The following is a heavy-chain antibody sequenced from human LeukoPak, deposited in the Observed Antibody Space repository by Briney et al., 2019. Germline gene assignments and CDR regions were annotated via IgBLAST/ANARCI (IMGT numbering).Heavy chain of an antibody. V-gene: IGHV1-2*02. CDR1: GYTFTGYY. J-gene: IGHJ6*03. CDR3: ARAGYSYGLYYYYYMDV. D-gene: IGHD5-18*01. Sequence: ASVKVSCKASGYTFTGYYMHWVRQAPGQGLEWMGWINPNSGGTNYAQKFQGRVTMTRDTSISTAYMELSSLRSEDTAVYYCARAGYSYGLYYYYYMDVWGKGTTVTVSS. CDR2: INPNSGGT.